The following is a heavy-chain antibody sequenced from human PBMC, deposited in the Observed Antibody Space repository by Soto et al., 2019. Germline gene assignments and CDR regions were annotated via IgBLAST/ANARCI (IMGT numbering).Heavy chain of an antibody. V-gene: IGHV4-59*11. D-gene: IGHD4-4*01. CDR2: IYYSGST. J-gene: IGHJ4*01. CDR3: ARVLPSGGLQPLAY. CDR1: GGSISSHY. Sequence: SETLSLTCTVSGGSISSHYWSWIRQPPGKGLEWIGYIYYSGSTNYNPSLKSRVTISVDTSKNQFSLNLSSVTAADTAVYYCARVLPSGGLQPLAYWGQGTLVTSPQ.